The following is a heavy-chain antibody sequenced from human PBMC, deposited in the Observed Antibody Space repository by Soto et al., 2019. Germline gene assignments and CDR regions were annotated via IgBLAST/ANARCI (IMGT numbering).Heavy chain of an antibody. J-gene: IGHJ4*02. CDR3: ARDDYGGNSAFEY. CDR1: GITCSSTV. CDR2: ISFDGNNK. V-gene: IGHV3-30-3*01. D-gene: IGHD4-17*01. Sequence: PAGSPRLSSAASGITCSSTVMHLLCQAPGKGLEWVATISFDGNNKHYADFVKGRFTISRDNTKNTLYLQMNSLRAEDTAVYYCARDDYGGNSAFEYWGQGTLVTVSS.